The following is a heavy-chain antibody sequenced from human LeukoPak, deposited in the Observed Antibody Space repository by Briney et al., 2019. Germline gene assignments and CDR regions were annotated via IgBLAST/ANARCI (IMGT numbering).Heavy chain of an antibody. V-gene: IGHV3-7*01. J-gene: IGHJ4*02. CDR2: IKQDGSEK. CDR3: ARLTDYGDCEFDY. D-gene: IGHD4-17*01. Sequence: GGSLRLSCAASGFTFSSYWLTWVRQAPGKGLEWVANIKQDGSEKFYVDSVKGRFTISRDSAKNSLYLQMNSLRAEDTAVYYCARLTDYGDCEFDYWGQGTLVTVSS. CDR1: GFTFSSYW.